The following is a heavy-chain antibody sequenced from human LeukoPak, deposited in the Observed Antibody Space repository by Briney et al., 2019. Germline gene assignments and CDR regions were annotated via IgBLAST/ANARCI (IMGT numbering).Heavy chain of an antibody. CDR2: IYYSGST. CDR1: GGSISSYY. V-gene: IGHV4-59*01. CDR3: AKGRASHEY. J-gene: IGHJ4*02. D-gene: IGHD3-16*01. Sequence: SETLSLTCTVSGGSISSYYWSWIRQPPGKGLEWIGYIYYSGSTNYNPSLKSRVTISIDTSKNQFSLELTSVTAADTAVFYCAKGRASHEYWGQGILVTVSS.